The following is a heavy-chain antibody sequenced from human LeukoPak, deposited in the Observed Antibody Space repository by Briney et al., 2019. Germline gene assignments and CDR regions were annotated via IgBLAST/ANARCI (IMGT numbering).Heavy chain of an antibody. CDR2: IKQDGSEK. Sequence: GGSLRLSCAASGFTFGDTWMNWVRQVPGQGLEWEANIKQDGSEKFYVASVKGRFTISRDNGKSSLYLQMNSPRAEDTALYYCATSYDMGWLIGYWGQGTLVTVSS. D-gene: IGHD3/OR15-3a*01. CDR1: GFTFGDTW. J-gene: IGHJ4*02. CDR3: ATSYDMGWLIGY. V-gene: IGHV3-7*03.